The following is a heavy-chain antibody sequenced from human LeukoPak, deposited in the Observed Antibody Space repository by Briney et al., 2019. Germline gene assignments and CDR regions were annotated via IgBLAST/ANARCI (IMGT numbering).Heavy chain of an antibody. D-gene: IGHD2-21*02. CDR3: AKHLPSRGGDFD. CDR2: ISSSSSYI. CDR1: GFTFSSYS. J-gene: IGHJ4*02. Sequence: GGSLRLSCAASGFTFSSYSMNWVRQAPGKGLEWVSSISSSSSYIYYADSVKGRFTISRDNAKNSLYLQMNSLRAEDTAVYYCAKHLPSRGGDFDWGQGTLVTVSS. V-gene: IGHV3-21*04.